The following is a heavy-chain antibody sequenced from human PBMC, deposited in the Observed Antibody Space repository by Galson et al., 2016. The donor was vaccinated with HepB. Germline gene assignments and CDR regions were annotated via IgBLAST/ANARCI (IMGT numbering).Heavy chain of an antibody. D-gene: IGHD4-23*01. J-gene: IGHJ4*02. Sequence: ETLSLTCTVSGDSISSRSYYWAWIRQPPGKGLEWLASIYYRGSTNYNPSLESRVTISVDTSKNQFSLTLTSVTAADTAVYSCARLSTVVTPGTDYWGQGTLVIVSS. V-gene: IGHV4-39*01. CDR2: IYYRGST. CDR3: ARLSTVVTPGTDY. CDR1: GDSISSRSYY.